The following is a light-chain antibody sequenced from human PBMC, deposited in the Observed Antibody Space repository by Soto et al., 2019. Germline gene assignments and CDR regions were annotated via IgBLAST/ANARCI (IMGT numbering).Light chain of an antibody. CDR2: EVS. Sequence: QSALTQPPSASGSPGQSVTISCTGTSSDVGGYNYVYWYQQHPGKAPKLMIYEVSKRPSGVPDRFSCSKSSNTASLTGSGIQAEDEADYYCRSYAGSNNYVFGTGTKLTVL. CDR3: RSYAGSNNYV. V-gene: IGLV2-8*01. CDR1: SSDVGGYNY. J-gene: IGLJ1*01.